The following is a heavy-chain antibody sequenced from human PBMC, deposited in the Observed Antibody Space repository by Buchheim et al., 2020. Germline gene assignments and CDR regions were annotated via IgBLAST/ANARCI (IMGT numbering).Heavy chain of an antibody. CDR2: INEDGSDK. J-gene: IGHJ4*02. D-gene: IGHD6-19*01. Sequence: EVQLVESGGGLVQPGGSLRLSCAASGFTFSSYWMSWVRQAPGKGLEWVASINEDGSDKYFVDSVKGRFTIYRKNGKNSRYLQMNSLRAEDTAVYYCARDQWRLFDYWGQGTL. CDR1: GFTFSSYW. CDR3: ARDQWRLFDY. V-gene: IGHV3-7*01.